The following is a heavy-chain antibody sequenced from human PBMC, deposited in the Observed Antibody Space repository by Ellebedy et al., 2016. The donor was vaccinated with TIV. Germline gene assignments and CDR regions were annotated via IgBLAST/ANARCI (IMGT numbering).Heavy chain of an antibody. D-gene: IGHD1-20*01. CDR3: AKDRVYNWNDYYFDY. CDR2: ISYDGSNK. V-gene: IGHV3-30*18. CDR1: GLTFSSYG. Sequence: GESLKISCAASGLTFSSYGMHWVRQAPGKGLEWVAVISYDGSNKYYADSVKGRFTISRDNSKNTLYLQMNSLRAEDTAVYYCAKDRVYNWNDYYFDYWGQGTLVTVSS. J-gene: IGHJ4*02.